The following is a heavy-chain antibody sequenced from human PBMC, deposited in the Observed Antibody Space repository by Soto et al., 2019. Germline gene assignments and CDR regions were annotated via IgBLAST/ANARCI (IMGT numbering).Heavy chain of an antibody. CDR2: IYPGDSDT. CDR1: GYSFTGYW. D-gene: IGHD3-22*01. CDR3: ASDTMIAPSPAFDI. V-gene: IGHV5-51*01. Sequence: SGYSFTGYWIGWVRQMPGKGLEWMGIIYPGDSDTRYSPSFQGQVTISADKSISTAYLQWSSLKASDTAMYYCASDTMIAPSPAFDIWGQRTMVTVSS. J-gene: IGHJ3*02.